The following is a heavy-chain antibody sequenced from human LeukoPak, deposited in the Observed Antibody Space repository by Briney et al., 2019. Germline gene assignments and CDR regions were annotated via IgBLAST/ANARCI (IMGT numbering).Heavy chain of an antibody. CDR2: IYYSGST. J-gene: IGHJ4*02. CDR1: GGSISSYY. Sequence: SETLSLTCTVSGGSISSYYWSWIRQPPGKGLEWIGYIYYSGSTNYNPSLKSRVTISVDTSKNQFSLKLSSVTAADTAVYYCARDVRGSYLFDYWGQGTLVTVSS. V-gene: IGHV4-59*01. D-gene: IGHD1-26*01. CDR3: ARDVRGSYLFDY.